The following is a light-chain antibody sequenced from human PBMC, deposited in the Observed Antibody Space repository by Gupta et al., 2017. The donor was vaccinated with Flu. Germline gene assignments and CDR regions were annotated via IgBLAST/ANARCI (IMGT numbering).Light chain of an antibody. Sequence: PSSLSASVGDRVTITCRASQRISSYLHWYQQKPGKAPNLLIYIASTLQSGVPSRFSGSGSGADYTLTISKLQPEDFATYYCQQRDSTPPTFGQGTKLEIK. CDR2: IAS. V-gene: IGKV1-39*01. CDR1: QRISSY. J-gene: IGKJ2*01. CDR3: QQRDSTPPT.